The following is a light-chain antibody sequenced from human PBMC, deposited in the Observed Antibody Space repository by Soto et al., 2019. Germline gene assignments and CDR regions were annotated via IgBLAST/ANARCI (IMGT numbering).Light chain of an antibody. V-gene: IGKV4-1*01. Sequence: DIVMTQSPDSLAVSLGERATINCKSSQSDLHNSNNKNYLAWYQQKSGQPPKLLIYLASTRESGVPDRFSGSGSGTDFTLTIGRLQAEDVAVYYCQQYYSTPLTFGGGTKVEIK. CDR3: QQYYSTPLT. CDR1: QSDLHNSNNKNY. J-gene: IGKJ4*01. CDR2: LAS.